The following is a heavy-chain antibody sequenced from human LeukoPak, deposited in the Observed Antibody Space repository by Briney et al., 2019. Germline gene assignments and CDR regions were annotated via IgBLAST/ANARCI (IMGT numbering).Heavy chain of an antibody. CDR3: ARSHYAFDI. CDR2: IYYSGST. CDR1: GGSISSYY. Sequence: SETLSLTCTVSGGSISSYYWSWIRQLPGKGLEWIGYIYYSGSTNYNPSLKSRVTISVDTSKNQFSLKLSSVTAADTAVYYCARSHYAFDIWGQGTMVTVSS. V-gene: IGHV4-59*01. J-gene: IGHJ3*02.